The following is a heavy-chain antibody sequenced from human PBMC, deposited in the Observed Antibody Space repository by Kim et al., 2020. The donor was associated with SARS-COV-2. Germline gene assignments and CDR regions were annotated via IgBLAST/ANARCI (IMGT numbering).Heavy chain of an antibody. J-gene: IGHJ4*02. CDR1: GGSISSSNW. D-gene: IGHD6-13*01. CDR2: IYHGGST. CDR3: ARGGGSSWYVGYFDY. Sequence: SETLSLTCAVSGGSISSSNWWSWVRQPPGKGLEWIGEIYHGGSTNYNPSLMSRVTISVDMSKNQFSLKLSSVTAADTAVYYCARGGGSSWYVGYFDYWGQGTLVTVSS. V-gene: IGHV4-4*02.